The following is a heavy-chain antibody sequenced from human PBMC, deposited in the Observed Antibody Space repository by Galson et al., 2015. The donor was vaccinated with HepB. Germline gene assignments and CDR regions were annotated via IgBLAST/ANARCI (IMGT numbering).Heavy chain of an antibody. Sequence: SLRLSCAASGFTFDDYAMHWVRHAPGKGLEWVSGISWNSGSIGYADSVKGRFTISRDNAKNSLYLQMNSLRAEDTALYYCAKDYYYDSSGYSAFDIWGQGTMVTVSS. J-gene: IGHJ3*02. V-gene: IGHV3-9*01. CDR3: AKDYYYDSSGYSAFDI. CDR2: ISWNSGSI. D-gene: IGHD3-22*01. CDR1: GFTFDDYA.